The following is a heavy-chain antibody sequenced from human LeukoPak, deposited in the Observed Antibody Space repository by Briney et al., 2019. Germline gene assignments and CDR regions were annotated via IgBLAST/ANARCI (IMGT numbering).Heavy chain of an antibody. J-gene: IGHJ5*02. Sequence: PSETLSLTCTVSGGSISSYYWSWIRQPPGKGLEWIGYIYYSGSTNYNPSLKSRVTISVDTSKNQFSLKLSSVTAADTAVYYCARCKKYQLLNWLDPRGQGTLVTVSS. V-gene: IGHV4-59*08. CDR1: GGSISSYY. CDR3: ARCKKYQLLNWLDP. D-gene: IGHD2-2*01. CDR2: IYYSGST.